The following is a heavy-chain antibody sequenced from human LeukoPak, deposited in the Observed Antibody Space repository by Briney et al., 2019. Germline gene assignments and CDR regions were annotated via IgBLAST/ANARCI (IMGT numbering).Heavy chain of an antibody. J-gene: IGHJ4*02. Sequence: PSQTLSLTCTVSGGSISSYYWSWIRQPAGKGLEWIGRIYTSGSTNYNPSLKSRVTMSVDTSKNQFSLKLSSVTAADTAVYHCARVADFWSGYPFDYWGQGTLVTVSS. CDR3: ARVADFWSGYPFDY. CDR1: GGSISSYY. CDR2: IYTSGST. V-gene: IGHV4-4*07. D-gene: IGHD3-3*01.